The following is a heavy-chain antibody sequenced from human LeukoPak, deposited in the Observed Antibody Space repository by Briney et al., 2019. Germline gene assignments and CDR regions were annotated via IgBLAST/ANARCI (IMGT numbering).Heavy chain of an antibody. CDR1: GGSISGYY. CDR2: IYSSGSA. J-gene: IGHJ6*03. CDR3: ASGLTVYMDV. Sequence: SETLSLTCTVSGGSISGYYWSWIRQPPGKGLEWIGYIYSSGSANYNASLKSRATISVDTSKNQFSLKLSSVTAADTAVYYCASGLTVYMDVWGKGTTVTVSS. D-gene: IGHD4/OR15-4a*01. V-gene: IGHV4-59*01.